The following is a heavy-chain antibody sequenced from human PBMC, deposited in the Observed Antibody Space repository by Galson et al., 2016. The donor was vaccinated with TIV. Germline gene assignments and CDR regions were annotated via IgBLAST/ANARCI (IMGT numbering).Heavy chain of an antibody. D-gene: IGHD5-18*01. CDR2: IYPGDSDT. V-gene: IGHV5-51*01. J-gene: IGHJ4*02. Sequence: QSGAEVKKPGESLKISCKGSGNTFTGYWIGWVRQVPGKGLEWMGIIYPGDSDTRYSPSFQGQVTISADKSVNTAYLQWSSLKASDTAMYYCARQGYRYDSRGAGGVFDYWGQGTLVTVSS. CDR1: GNTFTGYW. CDR3: ARQGYRYDSRGAGGVFDY.